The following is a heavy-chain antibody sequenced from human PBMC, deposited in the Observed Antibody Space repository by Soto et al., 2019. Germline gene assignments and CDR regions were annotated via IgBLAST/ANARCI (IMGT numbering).Heavy chain of an antibody. CDR1: GFTFSSYA. Sequence: QVQLVESGGGVVQPGRSLRLSCAASGFTFSSYAMHWVRQAPGKGLEWVAVISYDGSNKYYADSVKGRFTISRDNSKNTLYLQMNSLRAEDTAVYYCARATYYDILTGYPAYWGQGTLVTVSS. CDR2: ISYDGSNK. D-gene: IGHD3-9*01. V-gene: IGHV3-30-3*01. J-gene: IGHJ4*02. CDR3: ARATYYDILTGYPAY.